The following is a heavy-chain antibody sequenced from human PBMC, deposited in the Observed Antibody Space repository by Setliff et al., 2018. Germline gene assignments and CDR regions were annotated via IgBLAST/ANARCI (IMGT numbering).Heavy chain of an antibody. CDR1: GFTFSRYW. D-gene: IGHD3-16*01. CDR2: IKQDGSEK. V-gene: IGHV3-7*01. J-gene: IGHJ4*02. CDR3: ARDGGDY. Sequence: PGGSLRLSCAASGFTFSRYWMSWVRQAPGKGLEWVANIKQDGSEKYYVDSVKGRFTISRDNAKNSLYLQMNSLRAEDTAVYYCARDGGDYWGQGTLVTVSS.